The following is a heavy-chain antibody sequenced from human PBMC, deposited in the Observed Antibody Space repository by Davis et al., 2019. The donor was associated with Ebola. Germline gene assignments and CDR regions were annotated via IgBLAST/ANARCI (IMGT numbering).Heavy chain of an antibody. CDR2: IGGSGDST. V-gene: IGHV3-23*01. J-gene: IGHJ4*02. CDR1: GFTFSSYA. CDR3: AKTTRPYYYDTSGYYSLDY. D-gene: IGHD3-22*01. Sequence: PGGSLRLSCAASGFTFSSYAMNWVRQAPGKGLEWVSSIGGSGDSTYYADSVKGRFTISRDNSKNTMYLQINSLRADDTAVYYCAKTTRPYYYDTSGYYSLDYWGQGTLVTVSS.